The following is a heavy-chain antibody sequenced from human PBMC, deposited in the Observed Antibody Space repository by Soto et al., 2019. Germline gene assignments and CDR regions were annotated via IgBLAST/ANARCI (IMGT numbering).Heavy chain of an antibody. D-gene: IGHD6-13*01. CDR2: ISAYNGNT. CDR3: ARDKRPGIAAVNWFDP. V-gene: IGHV1-18*01. J-gene: IGHJ5*02. CDR1: GYTFTSYG. Sequence: GASVKVSCKASGYTFTSYGISWVRQAPGQGLEWMGWISAYNGNTNYAQKLQGRVTMTTDTSTSTAYMELRSLRSDDTAVYYCARDKRPGIAAVNWFDPWGQGTLVTVSS.